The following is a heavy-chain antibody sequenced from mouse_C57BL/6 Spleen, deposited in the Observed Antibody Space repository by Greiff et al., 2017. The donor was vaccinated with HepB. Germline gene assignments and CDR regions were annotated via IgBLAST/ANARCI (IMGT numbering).Heavy chain of an antibody. CDR3: ASPYGSSYRFAY. CDR2: INPSSGYT. D-gene: IGHD1-1*01. J-gene: IGHJ3*01. V-gene: IGHV1-4*01. CDR1: GYTFTSYT. Sequence: VQLQQSGAELARPGASVKMSCKASGYTFTSYTMHWVKQRPGQGLEWIGYINPSSGYTKYNQKFKDKATLTADKSSSTAYMQLSSLTSEDSAVYYCASPYGSSYRFAYWGQGTLVTVSA.